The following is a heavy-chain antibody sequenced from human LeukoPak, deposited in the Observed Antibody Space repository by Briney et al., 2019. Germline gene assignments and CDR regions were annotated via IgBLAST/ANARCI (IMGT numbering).Heavy chain of an antibody. CDR2: INASGGNT. CDR3: AKPISGGLAVSADWFDP. CDR1: GFAFNFYA. D-gene: IGHD6-19*01. J-gene: IGHJ5*02. Sequence: GGSLRLSCAASGFAFNFYAMTWVRQAPGKRLQWVSTINASGGNTYYAESVRRRFTISRDNSKDTLYLQLNSLTAEDTAIYYCAKPISGGLAVSADWFDPWGQGTLVAVSS. V-gene: IGHV3-23*01.